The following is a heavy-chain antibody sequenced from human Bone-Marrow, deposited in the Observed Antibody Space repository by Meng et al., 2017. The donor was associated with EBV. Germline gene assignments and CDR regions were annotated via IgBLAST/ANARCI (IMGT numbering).Heavy chain of an antibody. CDR2: IYYSGST. CDR3: AREGSPFYYDSSGYDL. CDR1: GGSVSSGSYY. V-gene: IGHV4-61*01. J-gene: IGHJ4*02. Sequence: VQPQESGPVLVKPSETLSLSCTVAGGSVSSGSYYWSWIRQPPGKGLQWIGYIYYSGSTNYNPSLKSRATISMDTSKNQFSLKLSSVTAADTAVYYCAREGSPFYYDSSGYDLWGQGTLVTVSS. D-gene: IGHD3-22*01.